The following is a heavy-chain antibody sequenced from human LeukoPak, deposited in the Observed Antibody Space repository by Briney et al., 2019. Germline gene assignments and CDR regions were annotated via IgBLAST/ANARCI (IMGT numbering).Heavy chain of an antibody. CDR3: ARDQTYYDFWSGHTPLFDY. Sequence: ASVTLSFNASGYTFTIYGISWVRQAPGQGLEWMGCISAYNGNTNYAQKLQSRVTITTDTSTSTAYIELRSLRSDDTAVYYCARDQTYYDFWSGHTPLFDYWGQGTLVTVSS. D-gene: IGHD3-3*01. J-gene: IGHJ4*02. V-gene: IGHV1-18*01. CDR1: GYTFTIYG. CDR2: ISAYNGNT.